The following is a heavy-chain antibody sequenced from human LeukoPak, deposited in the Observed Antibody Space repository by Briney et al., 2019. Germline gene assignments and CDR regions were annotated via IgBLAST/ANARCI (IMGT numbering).Heavy chain of an antibody. V-gene: IGHV4-4*02. CDR3: ARVPPYASGWSKGVLDY. CDR2: SHQTGST. D-gene: IGHD6-19*01. CDR1: GGSIGSIEW. Sequence: SEALSLTCAVSGGSIGSIEWFSWVRQTPGKGLEWIGESHQTGSTNYNPSLKSRVTISVDKSKNQFSLILSSVTAADTAVYYCARVPPYASGWSKGVLDYWGQGTLVTVSS. J-gene: IGHJ4*02.